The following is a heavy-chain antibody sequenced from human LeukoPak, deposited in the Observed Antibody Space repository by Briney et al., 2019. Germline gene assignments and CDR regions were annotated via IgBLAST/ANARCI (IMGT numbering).Heavy chain of an antibody. Sequence: GGSLRLSCAASGFTFDDYAMHWVRQAPGKGLEWVSGISWNSGGIGYADSVKGRFTISRDNAKNSLYLQMNSLRAEDTALYYCAVAVFYGSGSYYIDYWGQGTLVTVSS. CDR1: GFTFDDYA. D-gene: IGHD3-10*01. V-gene: IGHV3-9*01. CDR2: ISWNSGGI. CDR3: AVAVFYGSGSYYIDY. J-gene: IGHJ4*02.